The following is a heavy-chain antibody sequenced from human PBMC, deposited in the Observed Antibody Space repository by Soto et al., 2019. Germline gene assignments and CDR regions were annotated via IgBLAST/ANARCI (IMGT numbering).Heavy chain of an antibody. CDR3: ARGIAVAARGPPLEYFQH. V-gene: IGHV3-53*01. CDR1: GFTVSSNY. Sequence: GGSLRLSCAASGFTVSSNYMSWVRQAPGKGLEWVSVIYSGGSTYYADSVKGRFTISRDNSKNTLYLQMNSLRAEDTAVYYCARGIAVAARGPPLEYFQHWGQGTLVTVSS. D-gene: IGHD6-19*01. J-gene: IGHJ1*01. CDR2: IYSGGST.